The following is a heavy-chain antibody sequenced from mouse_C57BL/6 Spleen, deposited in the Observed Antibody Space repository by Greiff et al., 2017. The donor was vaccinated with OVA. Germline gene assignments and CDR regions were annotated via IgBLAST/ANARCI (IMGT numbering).Heavy chain of an antibody. V-gene: IGHV1-52*01. J-gene: IGHJ3*01. CDR1: GYTFTSYW. D-gene: IGHD2-5*01. CDR3: ARRDYSNPWFAY. Sequence: VQLQQPGAELVRPGSSVKLSCKASGYTFTSYWMHWVKQRPIQGLEWIGNIDPSDSETHYNQKFKDKATLTVDKSSSTAYMQLSSLTSEDSAVYYCARRDYSNPWFAYWGQGTLVTVSA. CDR2: IDPSDSET.